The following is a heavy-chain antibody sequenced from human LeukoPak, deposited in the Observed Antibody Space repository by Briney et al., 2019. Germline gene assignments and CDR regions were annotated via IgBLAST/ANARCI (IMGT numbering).Heavy chain of an antibody. D-gene: IGHD2-15*01. J-gene: IGHJ4*02. V-gene: IGHV3-21*01. CDR2: ISISSNYI. Sequence: PGGSLRLSCAASGXTFSNYNMNWVRQAPGKGLEWVSCISISSNYIYYPDSVKGRFTISRDNAKNSLYLQMNSLRAEDTAVYYCARDGGGGLDYWGQGTLVTVSS. CDR1: GXTFSNYN. CDR3: ARDGGGGLDY.